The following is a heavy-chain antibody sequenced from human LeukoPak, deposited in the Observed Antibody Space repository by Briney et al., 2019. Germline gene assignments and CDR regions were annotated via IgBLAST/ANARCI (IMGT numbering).Heavy chain of an antibody. J-gene: IGHJ3*01. Sequence: RSSETLSLTCTVSGGSISSSSYYWGWIRQPPGKGLEWIGSIYYSGSTYYNPSLKSRVTISVDTSKNQFSLKLSSVTAADTAVYYCARDPGTMIVGLPSWGQGTMVTVSS. V-gene: IGHV4-39*07. CDR2: IYYSGST. CDR3: ARDPGTMIVGLPS. D-gene: IGHD3-22*01. CDR1: GGSISSSSYY.